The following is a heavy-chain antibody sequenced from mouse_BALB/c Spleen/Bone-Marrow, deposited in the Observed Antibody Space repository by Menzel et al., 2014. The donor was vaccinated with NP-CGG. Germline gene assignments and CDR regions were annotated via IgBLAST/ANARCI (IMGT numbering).Heavy chain of an antibody. CDR1: GFTFSSFG. CDR3: ARFGGNYRLYTLAY. Sequence: EVQLVESGGGLVQPGGSRKLSCAASGFTFSSFGMHWVRQAPEKELEWVAYISSGSSNIYYAETVKGRFTISRDNPKNNLFLKVYRLRYEHTAMYYSARFGGNYRLYTLAYWGQGTSVTVSA. D-gene: IGHD2-1*01. V-gene: IGHV5-17*02. CDR2: ISSGSSNI. J-gene: IGHJ4*01.